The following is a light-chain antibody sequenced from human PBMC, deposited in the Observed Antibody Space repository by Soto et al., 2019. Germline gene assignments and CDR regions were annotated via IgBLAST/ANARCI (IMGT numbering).Light chain of an antibody. J-gene: IGKJ5*01. Sequence: EIVLTQSPGTLSLSPGERAILSCRASQSVSNNYVAWYQQKPGQAPRLLIYGASSRAAGIPDRFTGGVSGTDFTLTINRLDPEDFAVYYCQQYGSSPITFGQGTRLEIK. CDR3: QQYGSSPIT. CDR2: GAS. CDR1: QSVSNNY. V-gene: IGKV3-20*01.